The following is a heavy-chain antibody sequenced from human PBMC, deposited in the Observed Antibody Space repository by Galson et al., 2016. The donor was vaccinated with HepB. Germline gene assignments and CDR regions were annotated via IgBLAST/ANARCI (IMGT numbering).Heavy chain of an antibody. CDR3: ARGTGTGGYFDY. CDR2: INPSGGST. J-gene: IGHJ4*02. Sequence: SVKVSCKASGYTFTSYYMHWVRQAPGQGLEWMGIINPSGGSTSYAQKFQGRVTVTRDTSTSTVYMELSRLRSEDTAVYYCARGTGTGGYFDYWGQGTLVTVSS. V-gene: IGHV1-46*01. D-gene: IGHD3/OR15-3a*01. CDR1: GYTFTSYY.